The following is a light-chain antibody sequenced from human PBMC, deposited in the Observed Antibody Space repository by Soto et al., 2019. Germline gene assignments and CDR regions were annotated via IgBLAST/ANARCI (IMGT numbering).Light chain of an antibody. V-gene: IGKV3-20*01. CDR1: QSVSSY. CDR2: GAS. J-gene: IGKJ5*01. Sequence: TVALSLGKRASRACGASQSVSSYLAWYQQKPGQAPRLLIYGASTRATGIPARFSGSGSGSELSLTISRLEHQDCAVYYYQPYASSAITFGQGTRLEIK. CDR3: QPYASSAIT.